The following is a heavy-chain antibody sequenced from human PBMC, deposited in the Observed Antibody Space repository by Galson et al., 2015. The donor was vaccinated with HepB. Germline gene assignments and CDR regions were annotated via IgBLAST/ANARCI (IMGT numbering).Heavy chain of an antibody. Sequence: SLRLFCATSGFTFSSYSMNWVRQAPGKGLEWVSYISSSSSTIYYADSVKGRFTISRDNAKNSLYLQMNSLRDEDTAVYYCARDSYYDSSGYYWPNDAFDIWGQGTMVTVSS. CDR1: GFTFSSYS. D-gene: IGHD3-22*01. J-gene: IGHJ3*02. V-gene: IGHV3-48*02. CDR2: ISSSSSTI. CDR3: ARDSYYDSSGYYWPNDAFDI.